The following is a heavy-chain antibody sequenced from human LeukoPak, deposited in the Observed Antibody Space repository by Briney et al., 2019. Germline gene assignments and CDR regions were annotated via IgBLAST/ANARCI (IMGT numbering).Heavy chain of an antibody. CDR2: INHSGST. V-gene: IGHV4-34*01. Sequence: SETLSLTCAVYGGSFSGYYWSWIRQPPGKGLEWIGEINHSGSTNYNPSLKRRVTISIDTSKNQFSLKLSSVTAADTAVYYCARLRRDYYGSGAHEFDIWGQGTMVTVSS. J-gene: IGHJ3*02. D-gene: IGHD3-10*01. CDR1: GGSFSGYY. CDR3: ARLRRDYYGSGAHEFDI.